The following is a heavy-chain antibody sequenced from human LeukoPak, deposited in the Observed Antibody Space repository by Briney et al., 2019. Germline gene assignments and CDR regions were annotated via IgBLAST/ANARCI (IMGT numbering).Heavy chain of an antibody. J-gene: IGHJ4*02. CDR2: MIPIFGTA. Sequence: GASVKVSCKASGGTFIRYAISWVRQAPGQGLEWMGGMIPIFGTANYAQKFQGRVTITADESTSTAYMELSSLRSEDTAVYYCARKGDSSGYYYYWGQGTLVTVSS. V-gene: IGHV1-69*13. D-gene: IGHD3-22*01. CDR1: GGTFIRYA. CDR3: ARKGDSSGYYYY.